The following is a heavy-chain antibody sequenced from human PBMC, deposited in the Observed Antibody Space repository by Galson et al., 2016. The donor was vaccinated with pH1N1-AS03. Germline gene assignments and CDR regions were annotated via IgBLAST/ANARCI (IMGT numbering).Heavy chain of an antibody. J-gene: IGHJ5*02. CDR2: ISGSGSSF. CDR3: AREKGYDSSALGSSFDP. V-gene: IGHV3-48*03. Sequence: SLRLSCAASGFTFRKYDMTWVRQAPGKGLEWVSYISGSGSSFYYAESVKGRFTISRDNAKNSLYLQMDSLRAEDTAIYYCAREKGYDSSALGSSFDPWGQGTLVTVSS. CDR1: GFTFRKYD. D-gene: IGHD3-22*01.